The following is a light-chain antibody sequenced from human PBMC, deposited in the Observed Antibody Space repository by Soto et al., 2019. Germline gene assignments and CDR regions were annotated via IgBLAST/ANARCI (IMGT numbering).Light chain of an antibody. CDR2: RNN. J-gene: IGLJ1*01. Sequence: QSVLTQPPSASGTAGQRVTISCSGSTSNIGSNTVNWYQQLPGTAPRTLIYRNNQRPSGVPDRFSGSKSGTSGSLAISRLLSEDEADYYCAAWDDGLNGYVFGTGTKVTVL. V-gene: IGLV1-44*01. CDR3: AAWDDGLNGYV. CDR1: TSNIGSNT.